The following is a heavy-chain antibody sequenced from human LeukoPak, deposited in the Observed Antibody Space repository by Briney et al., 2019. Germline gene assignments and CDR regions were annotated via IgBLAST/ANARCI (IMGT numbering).Heavy chain of an antibody. Sequence: ASVKVSCKASGFTFASSAVQWVRQARGQRLEWIGWIVVGSGDTNYAQKFQERVTITRDMSTSTAYMELSSLRSEDTAVYYCAATGTTSGWAFDIWGQGTMVTVSS. CDR3: AATGTTSGWAFDI. CDR2: IVVGSGDT. CDR1: GFTFASSA. J-gene: IGHJ3*02. V-gene: IGHV1-58*01. D-gene: IGHD1-1*01.